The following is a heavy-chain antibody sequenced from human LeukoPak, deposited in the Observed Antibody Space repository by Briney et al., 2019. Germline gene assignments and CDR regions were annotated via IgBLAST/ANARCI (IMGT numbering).Heavy chain of an antibody. Sequence: GGCLSLSCAASGFIFSSYGMNWVRQAPGKGLEWVSASSSSSSYKYYADSVKGRFTISRDNAKNSLYLQMNSLRAEDTAVYYCARAKYDILTGYSQTHFDNWGRGTLVTVSS. V-gene: IGHV3-21*01. CDR3: ARAKYDILTGYSQTHFDN. D-gene: IGHD3-9*01. CDR1: GFIFSSYG. CDR2: SSSSSSYK. J-gene: IGHJ4*02.